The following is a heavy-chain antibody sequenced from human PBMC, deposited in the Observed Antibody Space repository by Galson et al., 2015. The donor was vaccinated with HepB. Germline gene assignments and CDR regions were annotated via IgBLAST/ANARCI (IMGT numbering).Heavy chain of an antibody. CDR2: ISNSGSTK. Sequence: SLRLSCAASGFSFSDYYMSWIRQAPGKGLECISYISNSGSTKYYADSVKGRFTISRDNARNSLYLQINSLRAEDTAVYYCARATSSSWYRDMGGYFDYWGQGTLVTVSS. CDR1: GFSFSDYY. V-gene: IGHV3-11*01. CDR3: ARATSSSWYRDMGGYFDY. J-gene: IGHJ4*02. D-gene: IGHD6-13*01.